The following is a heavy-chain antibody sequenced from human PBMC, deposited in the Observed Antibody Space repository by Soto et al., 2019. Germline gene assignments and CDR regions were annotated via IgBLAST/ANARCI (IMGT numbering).Heavy chain of an antibody. CDR2: ISTYNGDT. J-gene: IGHJ6*02. V-gene: IGHV1-18*01. Sequence: QVHLVQSGAEAKKPGASVKVSCKASGYTFTSYGISWVRQAPGQGLEWMGWISTYNGDTNYAQKLHDRVTMTPDTSSTTAYMELRSLGSDDTSVYYCASLIRDYIWGRYAHHYGMDVWGQGTTVTVSS. D-gene: IGHD3-16*01. CDR1: GYTFTSYG. CDR3: ASLIRDYIWGRYAHHYGMDV.